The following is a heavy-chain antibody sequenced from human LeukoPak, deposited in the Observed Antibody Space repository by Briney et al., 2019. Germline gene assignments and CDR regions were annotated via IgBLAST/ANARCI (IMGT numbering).Heavy chain of an antibody. Sequence: PGGSLRLSCAASGFTFSSYAMSWVRQAPGKGLEWVSVIYSGGSTYYADSVKGRFTISRDNSKNTLYLQMNSLRAEDTAVYYCAREPISRAAAGTRYYGMDVWGQGTTVTVSS. CDR2: IYSGGST. V-gene: IGHV3-53*01. CDR3: AREPISRAAAGTRYYGMDV. D-gene: IGHD6-13*01. CDR1: GFTFSSYA. J-gene: IGHJ6*02.